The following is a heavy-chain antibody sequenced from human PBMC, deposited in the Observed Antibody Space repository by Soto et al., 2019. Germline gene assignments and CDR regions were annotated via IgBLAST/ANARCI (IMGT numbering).Heavy chain of an antibody. Sequence: QTLSLTCAISGDSVSSNSAAWNWIRQSPSRGLEWLGRTYYRSKWYNDYAVSVKSRITINPDTSENQFSLQLNSVTPEDTAVYYCARDPSGIAVAGGYYYYGMDVWGQGTTVTVSS. D-gene: IGHD6-19*01. CDR2: TYYRSKWYN. V-gene: IGHV6-1*01. J-gene: IGHJ6*02. CDR3: ARDPSGIAVAGGYYYYGMDV. CDR1: GDSVSSNSAA.